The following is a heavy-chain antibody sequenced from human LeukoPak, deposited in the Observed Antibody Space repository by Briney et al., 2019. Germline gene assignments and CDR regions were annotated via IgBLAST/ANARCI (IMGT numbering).Heavy chain of an antibody. V-gene: IGHV5-51*01. CDR1: GYSFTSYW. CDR2: IYPGDSDT. J-gene: IGHJ4*02. CDR3: ARTYYDILTGYYRLEGFDY. Sequence: GESLKISCKGSGYSFTSYWIGWVRQMPGKGLEWMGIIYPGDSDTRYSPSFQGQVTISADKSISTAYLQWSSLKASDTAMYYCARTYYDILTGYYRLEGFDYWGQGTLVTVSS. D-gene: IGHD3-9*01.